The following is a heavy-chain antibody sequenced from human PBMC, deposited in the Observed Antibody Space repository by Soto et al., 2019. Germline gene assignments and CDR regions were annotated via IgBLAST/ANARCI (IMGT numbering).Heavy chain of an antibody. Sequence: SETLSLTCAVYGGSFSGYYWSWIRQPPGKGLEWIGEINHSGSTNYNPSLKSRVTISVDTSKNQFSLKVSSVTAADTAVYYCARRYGYSFDYWGQGTLVTVSS. D-gene: IGHD1-20*01. CDR3: ARRYGYSFDY. CDR1: GGSFSGYY. V-gene: IGHV4-34*01. CDR2: INHSGST. J-gene: IGHJ4*02.